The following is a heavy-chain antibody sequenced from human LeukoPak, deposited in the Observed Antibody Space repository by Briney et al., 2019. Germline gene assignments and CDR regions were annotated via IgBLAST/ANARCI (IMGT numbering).Heavy chain of an antibody. V-gene: IGHV1-8*01. CDR3: VRDGEGVAISVNYWFDP. CDR2: MNPINGNT. D-gene: IGHD3-10*01. J-gene: IGHJ5*02. Sequence: ASVKVSCKASGFTFTNYDIDWVRQATGQGLEWMGWMNPINGNTGYAQKFQGRVTMTRDTSISTAYMELRSLTSEDTAVYYCVRDGEGVAISVNYWFDPWGLGTLVTVSS. CDR1: GFTFTNYD.